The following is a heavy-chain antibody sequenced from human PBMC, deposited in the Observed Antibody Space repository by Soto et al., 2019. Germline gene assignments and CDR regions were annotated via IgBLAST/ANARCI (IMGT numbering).Heavy chain of an antibody. V-gene: IGHV1-3*01. J-gene: IGHJ6*02. D-gene: IGHD5-12*01. CDR2: INAGNGNT. Sequence: GASVKVSCKASGYTFTSYAMHWVRQAPGQRLEWMGWINAGNGNTKYSQKFQGRVTITRDTSASTAYMELSSLRSEDTAVYYCARGASVDIVATILKFYGMDVWGQGTTVTVSS. CDR1: GYTFTSYA. CDR3: ARGASVDIVATILKFYGMDV.